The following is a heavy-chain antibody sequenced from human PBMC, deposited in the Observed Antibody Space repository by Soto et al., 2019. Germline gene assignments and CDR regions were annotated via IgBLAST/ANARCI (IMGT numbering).Heavy chain of an antibody. CDR2: INSGSSTI. V-gene: IGHV3-48*02. CDR1: GFTFSSYS. Sequence: EVQLVESGGGLVQPGGSLRLSCAASGFTFSSYSMNWVRQAPGKGLEWVSYINSGSSTIYYADSVKGRFTISRDNAKNALYLQMNSLRDEDAAVYYCARDAPRCSGGSCFDFCGQGTLVTVSS. CDR3: ARDAPRCSGGSCFDF. J-gene: IGHJ4*02. D-gene: IGHD2-15*01.